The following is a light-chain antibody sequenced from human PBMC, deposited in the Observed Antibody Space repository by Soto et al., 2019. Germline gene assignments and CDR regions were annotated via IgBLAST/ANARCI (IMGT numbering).Light chain of an antibody. V-gene: IGLV2-14*01. CDR2: EVS. CDR1: SSDVGGYTY. J-gene: IGLJ1*01. Sequence: QSALTQPASVSWSPGQSITISCTGTSSDVGGYTYVSWYQQHPGKAPKLMIFEVSNRPSGVSNRFSGSKSGNTASLTISGLQAEDEADYYCSSYTSRNTLYVFGTGTKVTVL. CDR3: SSYTSRNTLYV.